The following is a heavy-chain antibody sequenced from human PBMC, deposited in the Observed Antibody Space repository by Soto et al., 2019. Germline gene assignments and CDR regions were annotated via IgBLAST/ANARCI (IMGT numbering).Heavy chain of an antibody. CDR1: GVSVSSGSYY. Sequence: PSETLSLTCTVSGVSVSSGSYYWSWIRQPPGKGLEWIGYVYCTGSTNYNPSLKSRVTTSLDTSKNQFSLKLSSVTAADTAVYYCARGLAPLRGSHFDYWGQGTQVTVSS. CDR2: VYCTGST. V-gene: IGHV4-61*01. J-gene: IGHJ4*02. D-gene: IGHD3-16*01. CDR3: ARGLAPLRGSHFDY.